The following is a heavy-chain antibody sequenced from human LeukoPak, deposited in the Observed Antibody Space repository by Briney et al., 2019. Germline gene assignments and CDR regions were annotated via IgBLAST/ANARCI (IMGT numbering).Heavy chain of an antibody. CDR3: ARDQGSYYDILTGYYMGYFDY. D-gene: IGHD3-9*01. CDR2: IRYDGSNK. V-gene: IGHV3-30*04. J-gene: IGHJ4*02. CDR1: GFTFSSYA. Sequence: PGRSLRLSCAASGFTFSSYAMHWVRQAPGKGLEWVAFIRYDGSNKYYADSVKGRFTISRDNSKNTLYLQMNSLRAEDTAVYYCARDQGSYYDILTGYYMGYFDYWGQGTLVTVSS.